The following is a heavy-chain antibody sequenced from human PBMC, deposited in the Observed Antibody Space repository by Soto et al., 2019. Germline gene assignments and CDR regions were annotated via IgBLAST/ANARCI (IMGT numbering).Heavy chain of an antibody. V-gene: IGHV3-23*01. CDR2: FSGGYT. CDR3: AKGSASGRPYYFDS. Sequence: GGSLRLSCAASGFTVSNYAMSWVRQAPGKGLEWVSAFSGGYTYYTDSVKGRLPVTGENSKETLYLQMNSLGADDTAVYYCAKGSASGRPYYFDSWGQGTLVTVSS. J-gene: IGHJ4*02. CDR1: GFTVSNYA. D-gene: IGHD6-6*01.